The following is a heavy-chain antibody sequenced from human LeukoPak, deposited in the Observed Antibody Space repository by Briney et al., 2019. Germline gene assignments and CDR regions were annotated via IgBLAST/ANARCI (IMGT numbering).Heavy chain of an antibody. Sequence: GVSLRLSCSASGFTVSDNYMSRVRQAPGKGLEWVSIIYSDRSTYYAVSVRGRFTISRDDSKNTLFLQMDSLRADDTAIYYCARDSAFSSYSYWGQGALVTVFS. V-gene: IGHV3-53*01. J-gene: IGHJ4*02. CDR2: IYSDRST. D-gene: IGHD2-15*01. CDR1: GFTVSDNY. CDR3: ARDSAFSSYSY.